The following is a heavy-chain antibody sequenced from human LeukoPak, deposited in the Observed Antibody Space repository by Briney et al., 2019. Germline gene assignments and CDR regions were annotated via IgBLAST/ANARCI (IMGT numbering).Heavy chain of an antibody. Sequence: GGSLRLSCAAFGFTVSSNYMSWVRQAPGKGLEWVSVIYSGGSTYYADSVKGRFTISRDNSKNTLYLQMNSLRAEDTAVYYCARGVRGLGVYYYYYMDVWGKGTTVTVSS. CDR3: ARGVRGLGVYYYYYMDV. J-gene: IGHJ6*03. CDR2: IYSGGST. D-gene: IGHD4-17*01. CDR1: GFTVSSNY. V-gene: IGHV3-66*02.